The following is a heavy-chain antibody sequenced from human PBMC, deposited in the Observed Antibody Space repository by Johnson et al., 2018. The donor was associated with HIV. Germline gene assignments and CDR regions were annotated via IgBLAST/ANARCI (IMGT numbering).Heavy chain of an antibody. J-gene: IGHJ3*02. CDR3: AKDVGNYWPDSFDI. CDR1: EFIFDDYG. V-gene: IGHV3-30*02. CDR2: IRYDGSNK. D-gene: IGHD3-22*01. Sequence: QVQLVESGGGVVRPGGSLRLSCTTSEFIFDDYGMSWVRQAPGKGLEWVAFIRYDGSNKYYADSVQGRFTISRDKSENTLYLQINSLRDEDTAVYYCAKDVGNYWPDSFDIWGQGTMVTVSS.